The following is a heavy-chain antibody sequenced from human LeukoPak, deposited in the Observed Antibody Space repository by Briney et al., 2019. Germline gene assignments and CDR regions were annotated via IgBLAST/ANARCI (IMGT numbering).Heavy chain of an antibody. CDR1: GYTLTELS. J-gene: IGHJ3*02. V-gene: IGHV1-24*01. CDR3: ATGKHIVVVTAMDAFDI. CDR2: FDPEDGET. Sequence: ASVKVSCKVSGYTLTELSMHWVRQAPGKGLEWMGGFDPEDGETIYAQKFQGRVTMTEDTSTGTAYMELSSLRSEDTAVYYCATGKHIVVVTAMDAFDIWGQGTMVTVSS. D-gene: IGHD2-21*02.